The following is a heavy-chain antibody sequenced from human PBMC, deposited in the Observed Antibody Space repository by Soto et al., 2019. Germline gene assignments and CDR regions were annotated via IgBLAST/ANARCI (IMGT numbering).Heavy chain of an antibody. CDR3: VLGNYYYYGMDV. Sequence: GGSLRLSCAACGFTVSSNYMNWVRQAPGKGLEWVAVISYDGSNKYYADSVKGRFTISRDNSKNTLYLQMNSLRAEDTAVYYCVLGNYYYYGMDVWGQGATVTVSS. V-gene: IGHV3-30*03. CDR2: ISYDGSNK. J-gene: IGHJ6*02. D-gene: IGHD2-8*02. CDR1: GFTVSSNY.